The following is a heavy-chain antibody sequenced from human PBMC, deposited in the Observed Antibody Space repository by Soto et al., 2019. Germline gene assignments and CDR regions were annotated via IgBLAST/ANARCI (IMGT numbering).Heavy chain of an antibody. CDR2: INPNSGGT. J-gene: IGHJ4*02. CDR3: ARDLRGVATIFDY. Sequence: WASVKVSCKASGYTFTGYYMHWVRQAPGQGLEWMGWINPNSGGTNYAQKFQGRVTMTRDTSISTAYMELSRLRSDDTAVYYCARDLRGVATIFDYWGQGTLVTVSS. V-gene: IGHV1-2*02. D-gene: IGHD5-12*01. CDR1: GYTFTGYY.